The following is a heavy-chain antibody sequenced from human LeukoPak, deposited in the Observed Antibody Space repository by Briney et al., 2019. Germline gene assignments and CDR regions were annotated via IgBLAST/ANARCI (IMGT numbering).Heavy chain of an antibody. CDR1: GGSISSYY. D-gene: IGHD6-19*01. CDR3: ARGISPGSGWFFDI. Sequence: PSETLSLTCTVSGGSISSYYWSWVRQPPGKGLEWIGTIYYSGSTKNNPSLKSRVTISVDTSKNQFSLKLSSVTAADTAVYYCARGISPGSGWFFDIWGQGTMVTVSS. CDR2: IYYSGST. V-gene: IGHV4-59*01. J-gene: IGHJ3*02.